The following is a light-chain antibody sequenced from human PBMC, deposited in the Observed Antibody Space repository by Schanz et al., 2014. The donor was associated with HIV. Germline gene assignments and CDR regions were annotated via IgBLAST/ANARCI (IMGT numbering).Light chain of an antibody. CDR3: QQYGSSPL. J-gene: IGKJ1*01. CDR1: QSLSSN. Sequence: EMVMTQSPATLSVSPGERATLSCRASQSLSSNLAWYQQQPGQAPRVLIYGASSRATGIPERFSGSGSGTDFTLTISRLEPEDFAVYYCQQYGSSPLFGQGTKVEIK. CDR2: GAS. V-gene: IGKV3-20*01.